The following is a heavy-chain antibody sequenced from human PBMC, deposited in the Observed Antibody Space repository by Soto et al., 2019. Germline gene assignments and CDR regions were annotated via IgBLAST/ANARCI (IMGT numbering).Heavy chain of an antibody. D-gene: IGHD6-19*01. V-gene: IGHV4-39*01. CDR3: ARHGSGWAVRQPRGFYY. J-gene: IGHJ4*02. Sequence: SETLSLTSTVSGGSISRSSYYGGWIRQPPGKGLEWIGSLYYSGSTYYNPPLKSRVTISVDTSKNQFCLKLSSVPAADTAVYYCARHGSGWAVRQPRGFYYWGPGTLGTLSS. CDR2: LYYSGST. CDR1: GGSISRSSYY.